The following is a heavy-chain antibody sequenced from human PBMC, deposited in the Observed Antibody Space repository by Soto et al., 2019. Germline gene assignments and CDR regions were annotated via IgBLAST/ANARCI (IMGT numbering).Heavy chain of an antibody. D-gene: IGHD4-17*01. V-gene: IGHV3-23*01. Sequence: EVQLLESGGDLVQPGGSLRLSCVASGLTFSRFALSWVRQSPGKGLEWVSAISGGGGSTYYADSVKGRFTVSRDNSKNTLYLQMNTLRAEDTAVYYCTKFVFYGDSLVEYSGQGTLVTVSS. CDR1: GLTFSRFA. CDR2: ISGGGGST. CDR3: TKFVFYGDSLVEY. J-gene: IGHJ4*02.